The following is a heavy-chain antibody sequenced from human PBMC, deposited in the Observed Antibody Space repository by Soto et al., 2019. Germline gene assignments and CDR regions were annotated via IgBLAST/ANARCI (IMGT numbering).Heavy chain of an antibody. CDR2: ISGSGSST. J-gene: IGHJ6*02. CDR1: GFTFSSYA. Sequence: GGSLRLSCAASGFTFSSYAMSWVRQAPGKGLEWVSAISGSGSSTYYADSVKGRFTISRDNSKNTLYLRMNSLSAEDTAVYYCAKVRTPEPYYYYYGMDVWGQGTTVTVPS. CDR3: AKVRTPEPYYYYYGMDV. V-gene: IGHV3-23*01. D-gene: IGHD1-26*01.